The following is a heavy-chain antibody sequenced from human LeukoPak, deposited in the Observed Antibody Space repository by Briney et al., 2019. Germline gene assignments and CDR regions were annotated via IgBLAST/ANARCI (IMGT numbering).Heavy chain of an antibody. D-gene: IGHD6-13*01. CDR2: INPSGGST. CDR1: EYTFTSYY. CDR3: AREGYMRDFDY. V-gene: IGHV1-46*01. Sequence: ASVKVSCKASEYTFTSYYMHWVRQAPGQGLEWMGIINPSGGSTSYAQKFQGRVTMTRDTSTSTVYMELSSLRSEDTAVYYCAREGYMRDFDYWGQGTLVTVSS. J-gene: IGHJ4*02.